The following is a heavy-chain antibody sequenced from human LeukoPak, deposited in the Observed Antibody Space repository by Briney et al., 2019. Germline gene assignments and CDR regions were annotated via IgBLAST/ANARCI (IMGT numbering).Heavy chain of an antibody. CDR1: GGSISSYY. D-gene: IGHD5-18*01. J-gene: IGHJ6*03. CDR3: ARVGYSRVYYYYYYMDV. V-gene: IGHV4-4*07. Sequence: SETLSLTCTVSGGSISSYYWSWIRQPAGKGLEWIGRIYTSGSTNYNPSLKSRVTMSVDTSKNQFSLKLSSVTAADTAVYYCARVGYSRVYYYYYYMDVWGKGTTVTISS. CDR2: IYTSGST.